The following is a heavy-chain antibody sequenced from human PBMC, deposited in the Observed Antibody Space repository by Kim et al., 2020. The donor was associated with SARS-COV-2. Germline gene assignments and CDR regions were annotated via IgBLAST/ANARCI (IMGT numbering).Heavy chain of an antibody. CDR2: ISWNSGSI. D-gene: IGHD3-10*01. J-gene: IGHJ4*02. Sequence: GGSLRLSCAASGFTFDDYAMHWVRQAPGKGLEWVSGISWNSGSIGYADSVKGRFTISRDNAKNSLYLQMNSLRAEDTALYYCAKDIWGSLTIRGEFDYWGQGTLVTVSS. CDR3: AKDIWGSLTIRGEFDY. CDR1: GFTFDDYA. V-gene: IGHV3-9*01.